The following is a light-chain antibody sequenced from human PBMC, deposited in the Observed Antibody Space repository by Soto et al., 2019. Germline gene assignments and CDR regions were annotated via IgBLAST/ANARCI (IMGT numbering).Light chain of an antibody. CDR1: QDIGTW. V-gene: IGKV1-5*03. CDR3: QQYHIYWT. Sequence: DIQMTQSPSTLSASVGDRVTITCRASQDIGTWLAWYQQKPEKAPKVLIYRASHLESGVPSRFSASGSGTEFSLTINSLQADDFATYYCQQYHIYWTFGQGTKVDI. CDR2: RAS. J-gene: IGKJ1*01.